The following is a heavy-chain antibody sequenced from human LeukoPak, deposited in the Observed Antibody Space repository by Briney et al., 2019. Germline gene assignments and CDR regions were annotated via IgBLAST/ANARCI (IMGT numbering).Heavy chain of an antibody. Sequence: PGGSLRLSCAASGFSFSLYAMNWVRQAPGKGLEWISYIDSGSDDILHADSVRGRLAISRDNAKNTLYLEMNSLRAEDTAVYYCARDTYRPQLIDSWGQGTLVTVSS. CDR2: IDSGSDDI. J-gene: IGHJ4*02. CDR3: ARDTYRPQLIDS. D-gene: IGHD5-18*01. CDR1: GFSFSLYA. V-gene: IGHV3-21*05.